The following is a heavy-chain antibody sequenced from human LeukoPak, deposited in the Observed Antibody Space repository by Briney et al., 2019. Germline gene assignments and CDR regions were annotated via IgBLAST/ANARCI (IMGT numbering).Heavy chain of an antibody. D-gene: IGHD1/OR15-1a*01. CDR3: ARDGYGNNYMDV. J-gene: IGHJ6*03. CDR1: GFSVSSNF. CDR2: IYSGGTT. V-gene: IGHV3-53*01. Sequence: GGSLRLSCAASGFSVSSNFMSWVSQAPGKGLEWVSVIYSGGTTYYADSVKGRFTISRDNSKNTLSLQMNNLRAEDTAVYYCARDGYGNNYMDVWGKGTTVTVSS.